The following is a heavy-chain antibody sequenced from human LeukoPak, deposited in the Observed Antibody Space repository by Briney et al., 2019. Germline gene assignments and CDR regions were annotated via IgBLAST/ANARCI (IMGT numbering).Heavy chain of an antibody. Sequence: GGSLRLSCAASGFTFSSYGMHWVRQAPGKGLEWVAFTRYDGSNKYYADSVKGRFTISRDNSKNTLYLQMNSLRAEDTAVYYCAKDLVRGPKAPTDYWGQGTLVTVSS. V-gene: IGHV3-30*02. D-gene: IGHD3-10*01. CDR1: GFTFSSYG. J-gene: IGHJ4*02. CDR3: AKDLVRGPKAPTDY. CDR2: TRYDGSNK.